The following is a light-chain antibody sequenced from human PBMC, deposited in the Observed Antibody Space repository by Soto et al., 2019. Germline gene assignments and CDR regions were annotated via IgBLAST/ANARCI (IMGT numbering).Light chain of an antibody. CDR3: AAWDDSLRGVV. Sequence: QAVVTQPPSASGTPGQRVTISCSGSLSNIGSNFIYWYQQLPGSAPKLLINRNNERPSGVPDRFSGSKSGTSASLAISGLRSEDEADSHCAAWDDSLRGVVFGGGTKLTVL. V-gene: IGLV1-47*01. J-gene: IGLJ2*01. CDR2: RNN. CDR1: LSNIGSNF.